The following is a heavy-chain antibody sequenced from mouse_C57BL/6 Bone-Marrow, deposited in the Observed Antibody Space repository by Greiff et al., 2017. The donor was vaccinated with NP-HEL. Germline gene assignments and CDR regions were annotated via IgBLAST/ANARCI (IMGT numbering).Heavy chain of an antibody. V-gene: IGHV5-16*01. J-gene: IGHJ4*01. CDR2: INYDGSST. Sequence: EVQVVESEGGLVQPGSSMKLSCTASGFTFSDYYMAWVRQVPEKGLEWVANINYDGSSTYYLDSLKSRFIISRDNAKNILYLQMSSLKSEDTATYYCARGPYYWGQGTSVTVSS. CDR1: GFTFSDYY. CDR3: ARGPYY.